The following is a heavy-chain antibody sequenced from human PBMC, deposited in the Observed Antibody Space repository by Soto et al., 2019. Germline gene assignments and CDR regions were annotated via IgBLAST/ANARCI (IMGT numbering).Heavy chain of an antibody. CDR3: AHIVVAGLGYYFDY. CDR2: IYWDDDK. V-gene: IGHV2-5*02. CDR1: GFSLSSTRMA. J-gene: IGHJ4*02. Sequence: QITLKESGPTLVKPTQTLTLTCTFSGFSLSSTRMAVGWIRQPPGNALEWLALIYWDDDKRYSPFLKSSLTITKDTSKIQVVLTMSNMDPVDTARYYCAHIVVAGLGYYFDYWGQGTLVTVSS. D-gene: IGHD6-19*01.